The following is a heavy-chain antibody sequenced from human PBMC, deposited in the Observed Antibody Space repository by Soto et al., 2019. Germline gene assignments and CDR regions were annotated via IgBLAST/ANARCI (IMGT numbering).Heavy chain of an antibody. CDR1: GGFFSGYY. CDR3: ARFKSYYYYCMDV. Sequence: SETLSLTCAVYGGFFSGYYWSWIRQPPGKGLEWIGEINHSGSTNYNPTLQGRVTISIDTSKSQFSLKLSTVTAADTAVYYCARFKSYYYYCMDVWGQGTTVTVSS. V-gene: IGHV4-34*01. J-gene: IGHJ6*02. CDR2: INHSGST.